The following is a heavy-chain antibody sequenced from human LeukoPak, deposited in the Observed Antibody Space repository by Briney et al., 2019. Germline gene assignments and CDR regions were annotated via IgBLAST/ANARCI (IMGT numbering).Heavy chain of an antibody. CDR2: INPNSGGT. D-gene: IGHD3-9*01. J-gene: IGHJ4*02. CDR1: GYTFTSYY. CDR3: ASPRFLTGYYHLDY. Sequence: ASVKVSCKASGYTFTSYYVHWVRQAPGQGLEWMGWINPNSGGTNYAQKFQGRVTMTRDTSISTAYMELSRLRSDDTAVYYCASPRFLTGYYHLDYWGQGTLVTVSS. V-gene: IGHV1-2*02.